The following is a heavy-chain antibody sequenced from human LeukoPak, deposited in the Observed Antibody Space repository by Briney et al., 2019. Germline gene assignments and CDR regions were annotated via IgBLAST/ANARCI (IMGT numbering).Heavy chain of an antibody. CDR2: IYESGST. V-gene: IGHV4-38-2*02. CDR3: ARQNYYGSGSYDY. Sequence: SETLSLTCTVSGYSISSGYYWGWIRQPPGKGLEWIGSIYESGSTYYNPSLKSRVTISVDTSKNQFSLKLSSVTAADTAVYYCARQNYYGSGSYDYWGQGTLVTVSS. D-gene: IGHD3-10*01. J-gene: IGHJ4*02. CDR1: GYSISSGYY.